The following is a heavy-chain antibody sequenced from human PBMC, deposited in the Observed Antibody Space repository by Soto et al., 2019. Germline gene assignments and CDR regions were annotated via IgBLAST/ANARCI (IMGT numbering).Heavy chain of an antibody. Sequence: QVQLVESGGGLVKPGGSLRLSCAASGFTFSDYYMSWIRQAPGKGLEWVSYISSSSSYTNYADAVKGRFTISRDNAKNSLYLQMHSLRSEDTAVYYCARGGYDILTGYYGYYYYGMDVWGQGTTVTVSS. V-gene: IGHV3-11*05. CDR3: ARGGYDILTGYYGYYYYGMDV. CDR2: ISSSSSYT. J-gene: IGHJ6*02. CDR1: GFTFSDYY. D-gene: IGHD3-9*01.